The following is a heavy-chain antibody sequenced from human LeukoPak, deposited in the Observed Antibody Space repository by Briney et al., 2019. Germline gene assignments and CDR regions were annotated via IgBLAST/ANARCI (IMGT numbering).Heavy chain of an antibody. CDR2: ISGSGGST. CDR3: AKDGELGMGYYFDY. Sequence: GGSLRLSCAASGFTFSSYAMSWVRQAPGKGLEWVSAISGSGGSTYYAHSVKGRFTISRDNSKNTLYLQMNSLRAEDTAVYYCAKDGELGMGYYFDYWGQGTLVTVSS. CDR1: GFTFSSYA. J-gene: IGHJ4*02. V-gene: IGHV3-23*01. D-gene: IGHD7-27*01.